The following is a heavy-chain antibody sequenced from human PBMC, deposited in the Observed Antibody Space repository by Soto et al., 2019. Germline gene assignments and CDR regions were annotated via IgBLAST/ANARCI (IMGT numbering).Heavy chain of an antibody. D-gene: IGHD4-17*01. Sequence: QALLVESGGGVVQPGRSLRISCAVSGFTFSSFGMHWVRQAPGKGLEWVAVISDDGSAKHYADSLKGRFTISRDNSNNTLYLQMDSVGPEDTAVYYCAKDRWGDFGDLNLPGYWGQGTLVTVSS. CDR1: GFTFSSFG. CDR2: ISDDGSAK. CDR3: AKDRWGDFGDLNLPGY. V-gene: IGHV3-30*18. J-gene: IGHJ4*02.